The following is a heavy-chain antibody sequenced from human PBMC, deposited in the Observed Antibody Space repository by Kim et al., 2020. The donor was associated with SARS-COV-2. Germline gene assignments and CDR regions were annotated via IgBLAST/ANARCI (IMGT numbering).Heavy chain of an antibody. V-gene: IGHV3-30*18. D-gene: IGHD5-12*01. J-gene: IGHJ4*02. CDR1: GFTFSSYG. CDR2: ISYDGSNK. CDR3: AKEDIVVLDY. Sequence: GGSLRLSCAASGFTFSSYGMHWVRQAPGKGLEWVAVISYDGSNKYYTDSVKGRFTISRDNSKNTLYLQMNSLRAEDTAVDFWAKEDIVVLDYWGQGTLVTVSS.